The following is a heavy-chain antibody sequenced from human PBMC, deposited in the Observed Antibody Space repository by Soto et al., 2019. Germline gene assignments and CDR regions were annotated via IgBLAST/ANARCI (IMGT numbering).Heavy chain of an antibody. V-gene: IGHV1-69*02. CDR1: GGTFSSYT. J-gene: IGHJ4*02. CDR2: IIPILGIA. CDR3: ARYEPPIKGDCFDY. Sequence: QVQLVQSGAEVKKPGSSVKVSCKASGGTFSSYTISWVRQAPGQGLEWMGRIIPILGIANYAQKFQGRVTITADKSTSTAYMELISLRSEDTAVYYCARYEPPIKGDCFDYWGQGTLVTVSS. D-gene: IGHD3-16*01.